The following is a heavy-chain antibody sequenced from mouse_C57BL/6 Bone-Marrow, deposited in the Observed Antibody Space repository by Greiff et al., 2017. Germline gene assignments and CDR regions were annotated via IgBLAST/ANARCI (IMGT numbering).Heavy chain of an antibody. CDR3: ARGLTIVTIPSYAMDY. Sequence: EVQGVESGGGLVKPGGSLKLSCAASGFTFSSYAMSWVRQTPEKRLEWVATISDGGSYTYYPDNVKGRFTISRDNAKNNLYLQMSHLKSEDTAMYYCARGLTIVTIPSYAMDYWGQGTSVTVSS. J-gene: IGHJ4*01. V-gene: IGHV5-4*01. CDR2: ISDGGSYT. CDR1: GFTFSSYA. D-gene: IGHD2-5*01.